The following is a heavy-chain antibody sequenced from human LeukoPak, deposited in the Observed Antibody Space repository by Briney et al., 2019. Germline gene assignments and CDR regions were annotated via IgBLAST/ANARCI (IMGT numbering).Heavy chain of an antibody. CDR3: TGRLFCSSTSCRPSDY. CDR2: INSDGSST. V-gene: IGHV3-74*01. D-gene: IGHD2-2*01. CDR1: GFTFSSYW. Sequence: GGSLRLSCAASGFTFSSYWMHWVRQAPGKGLVWVSRINSDGSSTSYADSVKGRFTISRDNAKNTLYLQMSSLRAEDTAVYYCTGRLFCSSTSCRPSDYWGQGTLVTVSS. J-gene: IGHJ4*02.